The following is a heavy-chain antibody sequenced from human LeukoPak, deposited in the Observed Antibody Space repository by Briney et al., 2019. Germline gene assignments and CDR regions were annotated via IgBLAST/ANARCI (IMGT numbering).Heavy chain of an antibody. D-gene: IGHD5-18*01. CDR2: INPRSGGT. CDR3: ARGDVDTALVLDY. CDR1: GYTFTGYY. J-gene: IGHJ4*02. Sequence: ASVKGSCKASGYTFTGYYIHWVRQAPGQGLEWMGWINPRSGGTNYAQKFQGRVTMTRDTSISTAYMELSRLTSDDTAVYFCARGDVDTALVLDYWGQGTLGTVSS. V-gene: IGHV1-2*02.